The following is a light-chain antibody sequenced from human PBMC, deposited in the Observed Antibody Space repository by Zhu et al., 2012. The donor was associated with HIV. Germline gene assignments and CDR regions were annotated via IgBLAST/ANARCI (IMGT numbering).Light chain of an antibody. CDR2: DAS. J-gene: IGKJ4*01. CDR1: QSVSSY. V-gene: IGKV3-11*01. Sequence: VLTQSPDILSLSPGDRATLACRASQSVSSYLAWYQQKPGQAPRLLIYDASKRATGIPARFSGSGSGTDFTLTISSLEPEDFALYYCQQRINWPLTFGGGTKVEIK. CDR3: QQRINWPLT.